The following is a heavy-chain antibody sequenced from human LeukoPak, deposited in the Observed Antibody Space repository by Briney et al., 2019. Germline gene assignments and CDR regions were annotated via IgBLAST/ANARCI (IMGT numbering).Heavy chain of an antibody. V-gene: IGHV3-33*03. D-gene: IGHD6-19*01. CDR1: GLTFSNYG. Sequence: GGSLRLSCAASGLTFSNYGMHWVRQAPGKGLEWVAVIWYDASKRYYSDSVKGRFTISRDNAKNSLYLQMNSLRAEDTALYYCAKDVYSSGTGYFDYWGQGTLVTVSS. CDR3: AKDVYSSGTGYFDY. CDR2: IWYDASKR. J-gene: IGHJ4*02.